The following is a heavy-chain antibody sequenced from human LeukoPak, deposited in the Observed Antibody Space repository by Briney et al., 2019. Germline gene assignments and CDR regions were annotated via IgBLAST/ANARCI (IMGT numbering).Heavy chain of an antibody. Sequence: TGGSLRLSCVASGFISRNYRMSWVRQAPGKGLEWVANINHDGGDKKYVDSVKGRFTISRDNAKSSLYLQMNSLRVEDTAVYYCAITRGPKVTAFGLWGQGILVTVSS. D-gene: IGHD2-21*02. CDR3: AITRGPKVTAFGL. CDR2: INHDGGDK. CDR1: GFISRNYR. J-gene: IGHJ4*02. V-gene: IGHV3-7*02.